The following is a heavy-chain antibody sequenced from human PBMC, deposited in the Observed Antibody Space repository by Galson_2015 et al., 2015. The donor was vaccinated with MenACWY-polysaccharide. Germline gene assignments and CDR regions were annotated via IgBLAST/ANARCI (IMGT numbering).Heavy chain of an antibody. J-gene: IGHJ4*02. CDR3: AKLGGYYDTTGYYFTEYYFDY. D-gene: IGHD3-22*01. Sequence: SLRLSCAASGFTFSNYAMSWVRQAPGKGLEWVSDISDRGGSTYYADSVKGRFTISRDNSKNTLYLQMNSLRAEDTAIYYCAKLGGYYDTTGYYFTEYYFDYWGQGTLVT. CDR1: GFTFSNYA. CDR2: ISDRGGST. V-gene: IGHV3-23*01.